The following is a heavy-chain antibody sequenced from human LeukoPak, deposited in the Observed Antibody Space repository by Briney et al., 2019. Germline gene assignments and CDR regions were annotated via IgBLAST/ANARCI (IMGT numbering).Heavy chain of an antibody. CDR3: TTYCSGGSCYQLSFDY. CDR2: INPNSGGT. D-gene: IGHD2-15*01. J-gene: IGHJ4*02. CDR1: GGTFSSYA. V-gene: IGHV1-2*06. Sequence: GASVKVSCKASGGTFSSYAISWVRQAPGQGLEWMGRINPNSGGTNYAQKFQGRVTMTRDTSISTAYMELSRLRSDDTAVYYCTTYCSGGSCYQLSFDYWGQGTLVTVSS.